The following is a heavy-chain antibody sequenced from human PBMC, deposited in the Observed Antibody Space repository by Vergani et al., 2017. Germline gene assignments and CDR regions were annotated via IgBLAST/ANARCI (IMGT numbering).Heavy chain of an antibody. Sequence: QVQLQESGPGLVKPSETLSLTCTVSGGSISSYYWSWIRQPPGKGLEWIGYIYYSGSTNYNPSLKSRVTISVDTSKNQFSLKLSSVTAADTAVYYWARGGYYDILTGPGYFDYWGQGTLVTVSS. CDR2: IYYSGST. D-gene: IGHD3-9*01. CDR1: GGSISSYY. J-gene: IGHJ4*02. V-gene: IGHV4-59*01. CDR3: ARGGYYDILTGPGYFDY.